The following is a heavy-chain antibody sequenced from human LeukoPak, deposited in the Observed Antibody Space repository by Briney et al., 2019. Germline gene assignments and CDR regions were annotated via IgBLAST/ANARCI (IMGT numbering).Heavy chain of an antibody. CDR3: ARGPVLLWFGELLAANYFDY. CDR1: GGSISSGGYY. CDR2: IYYSGST. J-gene: IGHJ4*02. Sequence: PSQTLSLTCTVSGGSISSGGYYWSWIRQHPGKGLEWIGYIYYSGSTYYNPSLKSRVTISVDTSKNQFSLKLSSVTAADTAVYYCARGPVLLWFGELLAANYFDYWGQGTLVTVSS. D-gene: IGHD3-10*01. V-gene: IGHV4-31*03.